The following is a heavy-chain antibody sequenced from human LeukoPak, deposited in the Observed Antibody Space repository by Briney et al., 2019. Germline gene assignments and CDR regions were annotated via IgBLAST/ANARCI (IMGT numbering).Heavy chain of an antibody. V-gene: IGHV5-51*01. J-gene: IGHJ4*02. CDR2: IYPGDSDT. Sequence: GESLKISCKGSGYSFTSYWIGWVRQMPGKGLEWMGIIYPGDSDTRYRPSFQGQVTISADKSISTAYLQWSSLKASDTDMYYCARHGSSSVAFFDYWGQGTLVTVSS. CDR1: GYSFTSYW. D-gene: IGHD6-25*01. CDR3: ARHGSSSVAFFDY.